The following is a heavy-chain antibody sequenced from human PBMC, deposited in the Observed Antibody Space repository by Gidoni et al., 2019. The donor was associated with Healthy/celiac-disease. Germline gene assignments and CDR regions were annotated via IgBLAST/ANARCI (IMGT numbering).Heavy chain of an antibody. CDR1: GSSFTTYW. J-gene: IGHJ6*02. D-gene: IGHD2-2*02. Sequence: EVQLVQSGAEVKKPGESLRISCKGSGSSFTTYWFSWVRQMPGKGLEWMGRIDPSDSYTNYSPSFQGHVTISADKSISTAYLQWSSLKASDTAMYYCARGLGYCSSTSCYNHYYYYGMDVWGQGTTVTVSS. CDR2: IDPSDSYT. CDR3: ARGLGYCSSTSCYNHYYYYGMDV. V-gene: IGHV5-10-1*03.